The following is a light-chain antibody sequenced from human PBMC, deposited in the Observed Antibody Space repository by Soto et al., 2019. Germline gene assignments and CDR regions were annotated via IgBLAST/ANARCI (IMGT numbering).Light chain of an antibody. Sequence: EIVLTQSPGTLSLSPGERATLSCRASQSVSNNYLAWYQQRPGQAPRPLIYGASRRVTGIPDRFSGSGSGTDFTLTISRLEPEDFAVYHCLQYGSSRLTFGGGTKVDIK. CDR1: QSVSNNY. CDR2: GAS. V-gene: IGKV3-20*01. J-gene: IGKJ4*01. CDR3: LQYGSSRLT.